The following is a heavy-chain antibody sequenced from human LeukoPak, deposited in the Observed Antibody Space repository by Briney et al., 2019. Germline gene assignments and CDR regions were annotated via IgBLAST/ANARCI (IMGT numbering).Heavy chain of an antibody. D-gene: IGHD4-11*01. CDR1: GGSISGYY. J-gene: IGHJ5*01. Sequence: SETLSLTCTVSGGSISGYYWTWIRQLLEKGLEWIGYIYNSGITNYNPSLKSRVTVSVDTSKNQFSLRLTSVTAADTAVYYCARSVPSLDYLFDSWGHGTLVTVSS. V-gene: IGHV4-59*08. CDR3: ARSVPSLDYLFDS. CDR2: IYNSGIT.